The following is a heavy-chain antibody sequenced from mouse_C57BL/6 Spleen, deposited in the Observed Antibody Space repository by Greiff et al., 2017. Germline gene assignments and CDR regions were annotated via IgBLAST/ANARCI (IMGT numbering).Heavy chain of an antibody. V-gene: IGHV1-85*01. CDR3: ARSSPFAY. CDR1: GYTFPSYD. Sequence: QVQLKESGPELVKPGASVKLSCKASGYTFPSYDINWVKQRPGQGLEWIGWIYPRDGSTKYNEKFKGKATLTVDTSSSTAYMELHGLTAEDSAVYFCARSSPFAYGGQGTLVTVSA. CDR2: IYPRDGST. J-gene: IGHJ3*01.